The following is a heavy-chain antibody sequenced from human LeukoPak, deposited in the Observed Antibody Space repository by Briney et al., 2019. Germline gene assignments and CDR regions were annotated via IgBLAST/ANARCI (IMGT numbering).Heavy chain of an antibody. J-gene: IGHJ3*02. CDR1: GFPFSSYA. V-gene: IGHV3-23*01. Sequence: PGGSLLLSCAASGFPFSSYAMSWVRPAPGEGLEWVSAINGSGGSTYYADSVKGRFTISRDNAKNSLYLQMNSLRAEDTAVYYCARGSGGITMIVDDAFDIWGQGTMVTVSS. CDR2: INGSGGST. D-gene: IGHD3-22*01. CDR3: ARGSGGITMIVDDAFDI.